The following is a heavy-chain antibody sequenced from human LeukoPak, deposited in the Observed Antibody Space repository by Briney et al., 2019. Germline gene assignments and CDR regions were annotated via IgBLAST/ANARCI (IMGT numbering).Heavy chain of an antibody. V-gene: IGHV4-34*01. CDR1: GGSYSGYY. D-gene: IGHD2-15*01. Sequence: PSETLSLTCAVYGGSYSGYYWSWIRQPPGKGLEWIGEINHSGSTNYNPSLKSRATISVDTSKNQFSLKLSSVTAADTAVYYCARDVAYCSGGSCSDYWGQGTLVTVSS. CDR2: INHSGST. J-gene: IGHJ4*02. CDR3: ARDVAYCSGGSCSDY.